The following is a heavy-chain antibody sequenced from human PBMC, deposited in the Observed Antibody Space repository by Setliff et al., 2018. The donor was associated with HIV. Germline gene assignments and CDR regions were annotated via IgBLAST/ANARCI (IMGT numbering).Heavy chain of an antibody. CDR2: VYVAGTV. V-gene: IGHV4-61*09. J-gene: IGHJ5*02. Sequence: SETLSLTCSVSGGSMSSGSYSWTWLRQPAGKEPELIGHVYVAGTVIYNPSLASRLTISIVPSKNQFSLDLTSVTAADTGKYYCARARTIGVSAVFFDPWGQGIPVPSPQ. CDR1: GGSMSSGSYS. CDR3: ARARTIGVSAVFFDP. D-gene: IGHD3-3*01.